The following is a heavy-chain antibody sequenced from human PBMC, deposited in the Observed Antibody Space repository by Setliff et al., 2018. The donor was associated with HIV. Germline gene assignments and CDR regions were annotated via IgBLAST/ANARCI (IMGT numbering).Heavy chain of an antibody. D-gene: IGHD6-13*01. CDR3: ARRAGSSWFRFYFDY. V-gene: IGHV2-5*02. J-gene: IGHJ4*02. CDR2: LYWDDDK. CDR1: GFSLSTSGAA. Sequence: SGPTLVNPTQTLTLTCTFSGFSLSTSGAAVGWIRQPPGKALEWLAILYWDDDKRYTPSLNNRLTITKGTSKNQVVLTMTNVDPVDTATYFCARRAGSSWFRFYFDYWGQGALVTAPQ.